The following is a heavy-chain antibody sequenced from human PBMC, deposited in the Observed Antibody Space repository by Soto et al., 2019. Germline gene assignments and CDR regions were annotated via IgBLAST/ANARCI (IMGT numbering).Heavy chain of an antibody. CDR1: DFTFSIYT. CDR3: ARDIIVMSRTGMDV. Sequence: EEQLVESGGGLVRPGGSLRLSCAASDFTFSIYTMNWVRQAPGKGLEWLAYINSGSGTTHYADSVKGRFTISRDDAQKSLFLQMSNLRDEETAVYYCARDIIVMSRTGMDVWGQGTTVSVSS. V-gene: IGHV3-48*02. D-gene: IGHD3-22*01. CDR2: INSGSGTT. J-gene: IGHJ6*02.